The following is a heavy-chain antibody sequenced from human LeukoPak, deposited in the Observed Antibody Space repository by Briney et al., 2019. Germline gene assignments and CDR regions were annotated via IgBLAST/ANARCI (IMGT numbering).Heavy chain of an antibody. CDR1: GFTFSSYD. J-gene: IGHJ4*02. V-gene: IGHV3-13*01. Sequence: GGSLRLSCAASGFTFSSYDMHWVCQATGKSLEWVSAIGTAGDTYYPGSVKGRFTISRENAKNSLYPQMNSLRAGDTAVYYCARSGSGRDFDYWGQGTLVTVSS. D-gene: IGHD3-10*01. CDR2: IGTAGDT. CDR3: ARSGSGRDFDY.